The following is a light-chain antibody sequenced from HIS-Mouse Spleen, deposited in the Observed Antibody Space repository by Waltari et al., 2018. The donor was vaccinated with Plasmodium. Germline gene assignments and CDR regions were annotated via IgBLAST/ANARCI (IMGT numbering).Light chain of an antibody. CDR1: NIGSKN. Sequence: SYELTQPLSVSVALGQTARITCGGNNIGSKNVHWYQQKPGQAPVLVINRDSNRPSGIPERSSGSNAGNTATLTISRAQAGDEADYYCQVWDSSTVFGGGTKLTVL. CDR2: RDS. J-gene: IGLJ3*02. V-gene: IGLV3-9*01. CDR3: QVWDSSTV.